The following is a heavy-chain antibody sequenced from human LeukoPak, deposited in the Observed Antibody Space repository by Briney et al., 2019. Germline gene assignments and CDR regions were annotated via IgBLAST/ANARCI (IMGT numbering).Heavy chain of an antibody. V-gene: IGHV4-59*01. CDR3: ARGPVAGRGFGY. D-gene: IGHD6-19*01. CDR1: GGSINNYY. CDR2: IYYSGST. Sequence: KPSETLSLTCTVSGGSINNYYWSWIRQPPGKGLEWIGYIYYSGSTNYNPSLKSRVTISVDTSKNQFSLKLSSVTAADTAVYYCARGPVAGRGFGYWGQGTLVTVSS. J-gene: IGHJ4*02.